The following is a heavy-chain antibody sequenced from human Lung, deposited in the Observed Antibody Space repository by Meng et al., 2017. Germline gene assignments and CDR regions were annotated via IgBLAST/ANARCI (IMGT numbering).Heavy chain of an antibody. CDR2: ISSDSRYI. Sequence: EVQLVESGGGLVTPGGSLRLSWAASGFAFSNDSRNWVRQAPGKGLEWVSSISSDSRYIFYADSVKGRFTISRDNAKNSLYLQMHSLRPEDTAVFYCARFETVGVATGDFWGQGTLVTVSS. V-gene: IGHV3-21*01. D-gene: IGHD2-15*01. CDR1: GFAFSNDS. CDR3: ARFETVGVATGDF. J-gene: IGHJ4*02.